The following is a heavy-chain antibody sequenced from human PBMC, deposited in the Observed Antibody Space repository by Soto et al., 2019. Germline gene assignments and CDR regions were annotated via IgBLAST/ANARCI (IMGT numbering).Heavy chain of an antibody. D-gene: IGHD1-26*01. J-gene: IGHJ4*01. Sequence: QVQLVQSGAEVKKPGASVKVSCKASGYTFTGYAVSWVRQAPGLGLEWMGSITVYNGIKNYAQKFQGRVTMTTDTSTSTAFLDLRSLTSDDTAVYYCVRGVGALDYWGHGTLVTVSS. CDR1: GYTFTGYA. CDR2: ITVYNGIK. CDR3: VRGVGALDY. V-gene: IGHV1-18*04.